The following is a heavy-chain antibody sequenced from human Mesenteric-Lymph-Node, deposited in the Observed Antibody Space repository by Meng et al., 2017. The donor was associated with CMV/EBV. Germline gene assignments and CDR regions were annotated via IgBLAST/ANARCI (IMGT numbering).Heavy chain of an antibody. J-gene: IGHJ5*02. CDR3: ARGRVGPSSTSNWFDP. CDR1: GGSISNYF. V-gene: IGHV4-59*01. CDR2: IYYSGNT. D-gene: IGHD2-2*01. Sequence: SETLSLTCTVSGGSISNYFWSWIRQPPGKGLEWIGYIYYSGNTNYNPSLRSRVIMSLDTSKNHFSLQLTSVTAADTAMYYCARGRVGPSSTSNWFDPWGQGTLVTVSS.